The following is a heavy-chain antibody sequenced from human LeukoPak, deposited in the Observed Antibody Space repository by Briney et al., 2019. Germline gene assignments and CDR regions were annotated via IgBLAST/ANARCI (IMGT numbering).Heavy chain of an antibody. CDR2: INHSGST. J-gene: IGHJ6*03. CDR3: ARGRPARSYYYMDV. D-gene: IGHD2-2*01. Sequence: SETLSLTCAVYGGSFSGYYWSWIRQPPGKGLEWIGEINHSGSTNYNPSLKSRVTISVDTSKNQFSLKLSSVTAADTAVYYCARGRPARSYYYMDVWGKGTTVTVSS. CDR1: GGSFSGYY. V-gene: IGHV4-34*01.